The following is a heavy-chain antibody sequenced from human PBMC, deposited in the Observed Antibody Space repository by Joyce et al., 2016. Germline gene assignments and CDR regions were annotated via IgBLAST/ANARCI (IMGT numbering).Heavy chain of an antibody. Sequence: QAQLQVSGPGRVKPSEPLSLTCTVSGGPISGYYWRCIRQPPGKGLEWLGYIYYTGCTNYNPSLKSRVTISVDTSKNQVSLKLSSVTAADTATYSCARHMGVRSGFDSWGQGTLVTVSS. CDR1: GGPISGYY. J-gene: IGHJ4*02. CDR3: ARHMGVRSGFDS. CDR2: IYYTGCT. V-gene: IGHV4-59*08. D-gene: IGHD3-3*01.